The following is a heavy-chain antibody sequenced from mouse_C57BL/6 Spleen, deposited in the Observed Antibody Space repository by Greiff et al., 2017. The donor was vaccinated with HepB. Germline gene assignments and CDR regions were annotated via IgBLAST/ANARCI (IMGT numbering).Heavy chain of an antibody. V-gene: IGHV1-43*01. Sequence: EVQLQQSGPELVKPGASVKISCKASGYSFTGYYMHWVKQSSEKSLEWIGEINPSTGGTSYNQKFKGKATLTVDKSSSTAYMQLKSLTSEDSAVYYCARWGLPYYFDYWGQGTTLTVSS. CDR3: ARWGLPYYFDY. J-gene: IGHJ2*01. D-gene: IGHD2-2*01. CDR2: INPSTGGT. CDR1: GYSFTGYY.